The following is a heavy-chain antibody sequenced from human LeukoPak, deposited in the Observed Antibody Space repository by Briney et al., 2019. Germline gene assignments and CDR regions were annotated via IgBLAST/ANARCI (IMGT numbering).Heavy chain of an antibody. CDR1: GLTLNYYS. CDR3: ARDGVVGAAKWGHFDF. V-gene: IGHV3-21*01. J-gene: IGHJ4*02. D-gene: IGHD2-15*01. CDR2: ITTSSSYI. Sequence: GGSLTLSCAASGLTLNYYSMDWVRQAPGKGLEWVASITTSSSYIYYADSVRGRFTISRDNAKNSLYLQMSSLRAEDTAVYYCARDGVVGAAKWGHFDFWGQGTRVTVSS.